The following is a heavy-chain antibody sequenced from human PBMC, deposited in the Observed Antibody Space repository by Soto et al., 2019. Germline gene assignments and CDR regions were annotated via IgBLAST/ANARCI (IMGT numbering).Heavy chain of an antibody. CDR2: ISGSGGST. Sequence: PGGSLRLSCAASGFTFSSYAMSWVRQATGKGLEWVSAISGSGGSTYYADSVKGRFTISRDNSKNTLYLQMNSLRAEDTAVYYWAKEGSRGVVVPAPVAYWAQETLATVPS. J-gene: IGHJ4*02. D-gene: IGHD2-2*01. CDR3: AKEGSRGVVVPAPVAY. CDR1: GFTFSSYA. V-gene: IGHV3-23*01.